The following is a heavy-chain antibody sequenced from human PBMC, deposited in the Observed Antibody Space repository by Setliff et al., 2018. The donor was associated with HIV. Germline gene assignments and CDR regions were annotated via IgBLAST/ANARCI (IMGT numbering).Heavy chain of an antibody. J-gene: IGHJ3*02. V-gene: IGHV1-2*06. CDR3: ARDKGAGYCSGGSCPEWLYAFDI. Sequence: ASVKVSCKTSGYTFTAYYIYWVRQAPGHGLELMGRIHPNTGSTNYLQEFQGRVTITRDTSMSTVYMALTGLTSDDTAVYYCARDKGAGYCSGGSCPEWLYAFDIWGQGTMVTVSS. CDR2: IHPNTGST. D-gene: IGHD2-15*01. CDR1: GYTFTAYY.